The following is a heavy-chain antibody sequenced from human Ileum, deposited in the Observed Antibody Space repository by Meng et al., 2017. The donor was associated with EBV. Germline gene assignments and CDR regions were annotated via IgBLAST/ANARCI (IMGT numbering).Heavy chain of an antibody. Sequence: QITLWEYCPTSQNPTATLTLICTVSGFSLTTSGGGVGWIRTPPGKAPECLAIIYWDNDRRYNPSLKTRLAISKDTSKNQVVLTMTNMGPVDTAIYYCAHRLSGSTWDGGYFDYWGQGILVTVSS. CDR3: AHRLSGSTWDGGYFDY. CDR1: GFSLTTSGGG. CDR2: IYWDNDR. V-gene: IGHV2-5*02. D-gene: IGHD6-13*01. J-gene: IGHJ4*02.